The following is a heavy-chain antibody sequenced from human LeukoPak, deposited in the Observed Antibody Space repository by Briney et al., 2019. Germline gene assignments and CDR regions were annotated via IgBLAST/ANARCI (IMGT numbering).Heavy chain of an antibody. J-gene: IGHJ4*02. D-gene: IGHD3-22*01. CDR1: GYSISSAYY. CDR3: ARQRITMIVVVTTRAHFDY. V-gene: IGHV4-38-2*02. CDR2: MYHSGST. Sequence: SETLSLTCSVSGYSISSAYYWGWIRQPPGKGLEWIGTMYHSGSTNYNPSLKSRVTISVDTSKNQFSLKLSSVTAADTAVYYCARQRITMIVVVTTRAHFDYWGQGTLVTVSS.